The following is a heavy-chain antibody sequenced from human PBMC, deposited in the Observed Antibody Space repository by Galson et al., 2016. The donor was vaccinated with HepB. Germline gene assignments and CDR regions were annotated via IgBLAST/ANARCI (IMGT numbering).Heavy chain of an antibody. V-gene: IGHV3-33*01. J-gene: IGHJ4*02. D-gene: IGHD6-19*01. CDR1: GTPFSISG. CDR3: GRDRAVRSIDQ. CDR2: IWSDGSSE. Sequence: SLRLSCAASGTPFSISGMHWGRQAPGKGLEWVAMIWSDGSSEYYADSVKGRFTISRDNSRNTLYLQMDSLRADDTAVYYCGRDRAVRSIDQWGQGALVTVSS.